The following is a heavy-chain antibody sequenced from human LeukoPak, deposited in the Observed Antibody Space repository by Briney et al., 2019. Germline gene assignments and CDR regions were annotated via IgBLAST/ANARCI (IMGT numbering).Heavy chain of an antibody. V-gene: IGHV3-48*03. CDR2: IHSSGTSM. CDR1: GFTFSHYE. J-gene: IGHJ3*01. Sequence: GGSLRLSCAASGFTFSHYEMNWVRQAPGKGLEWVSYIHSSGTSMYYADSVKGRFIISRDKAKNSLYLQMNSLRAEDTAVYYCAKGGYCSGGTCYLFNAFDLWGQGTMVPVSS. D-gene: IGHD2-15*01. CDR3: AKGGYCSGGTCYLFNAFDL.